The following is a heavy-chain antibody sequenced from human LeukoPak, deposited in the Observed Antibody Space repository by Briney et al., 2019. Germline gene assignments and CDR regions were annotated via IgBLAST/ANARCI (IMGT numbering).Heavy chain of an antibody. CDR3: ARDPDPESYSSGWFGVSGMDV. Sequence: ASVKVSCKASGGTFSSYAISWVRQAPGQGLEWMGGIIPIFGTANYAQKFQGRVTTTADESTSTAYMELSSLRSEDTAVYYCARDPDPESYSSGWFGVSGMDVWGKGTTVTVSS. J-gene: IGHJ6*04. CDR1: GGTFSSYA. CDR2: IIPIFGTA. V-gene: IGHV1-69*01. D-gene: IGHD6-19*01.